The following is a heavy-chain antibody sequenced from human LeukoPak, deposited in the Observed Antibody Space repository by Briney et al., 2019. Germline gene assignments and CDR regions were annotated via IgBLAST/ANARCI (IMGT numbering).Heavy chain of an antibody. Sequence: SETLSLTCAVSGYSISSGYYWGWIRQPPGKGLEWIGSIYHSGSTYYNPSLKSRVTISVDTSKNQFSLKLRSVTAADTAVYYCASGRWSTQFDFWGPGTLVTVSS. CDR1: GYSISSGYY. CDR3: ASGRWSTQFDF. CDR2: IYHSGST. V-gene: IGHV4-38-2*01. D-gene: IGHD6-13*01. J-gene: IGHJ4*02.